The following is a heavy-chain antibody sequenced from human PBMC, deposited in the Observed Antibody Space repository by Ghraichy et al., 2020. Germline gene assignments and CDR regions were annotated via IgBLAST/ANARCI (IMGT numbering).Heavy chain of an antibody. V-gene: IGHV4-39*01. J-gene: IGHJ5*02. Sequence: SETLSLTCTVSGSSITSTSYYWGWIRQPPGKGLEWIGHIYFNGSPYYNPSLKSRVTISVDTSNNQFSLRLNSVTAADTAIYYCARVEMDDDGDYGTWFVPWGQGTLVTVSS. CDR1: GSSITSTSYY. CDR3: ARVEMDDDGDYGTWFVP. CDR2: IYFNGSP. D-gene: IGHD4-17*01.